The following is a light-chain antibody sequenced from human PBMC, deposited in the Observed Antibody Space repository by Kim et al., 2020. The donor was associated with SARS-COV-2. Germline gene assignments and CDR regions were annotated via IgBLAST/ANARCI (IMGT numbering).Light chain of an antibody. Sequence: WAPGEKATLSCRASQSVSSSYLAWYQQKPGQAPRLLIYGASSRATGIPDRFSGSGSGTDFTLTISRLEPEDFAVYYCQQYGSSPYTFGQGTKLEI. CDR1: QSVSSSY. V-gene: IGKV3-20*01. CDR2: GAS. J-gene: IGKJ2*01. CDR3: QQYGSSPYT.